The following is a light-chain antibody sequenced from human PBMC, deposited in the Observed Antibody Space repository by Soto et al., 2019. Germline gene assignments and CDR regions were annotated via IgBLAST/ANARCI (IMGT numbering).Light chain of an antibody. V-gene: IGKV3-15*01. CDR2: GAS. Sequence: DIVFTQSPATLTLSPVERATLSCRASQSVSSYLAWYQQKPGQAPRLLIYGASTRAADVPARFSGGGSGTEFTLTISSLQSEDFAEYHCQQYNNWPQTFGQGTKVDIK. J-gene: IGKJ1*01. CDR3: QQYNNWPQT. CDR1: QSVSSY.